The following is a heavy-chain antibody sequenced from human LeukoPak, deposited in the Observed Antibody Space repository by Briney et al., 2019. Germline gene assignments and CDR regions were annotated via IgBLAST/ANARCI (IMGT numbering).Heavy chain of an antibody. J-gene: IGHJ4*02. CDR3: AKSAEGGYYYDSSGYSYYDH. D-gene: IGHD3-22*01. V-gene: IGHV3-23*01. CDR1: GLTFSSYA. Sequence: GGSLRLSCAASGLTFSSYAMSWVRQAPGKGLEWVSAISGSGGSTYYADSVKGRFTISRDNSKNTLYLQMNSLRAEDTAVYYCAKSAEGGYYYDSSGYSYYDHWGQGTLVTVSS. CDR2: ISGSGGST.